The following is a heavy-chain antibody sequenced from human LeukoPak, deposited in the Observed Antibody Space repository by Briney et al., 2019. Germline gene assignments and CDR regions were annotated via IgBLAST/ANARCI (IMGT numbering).Heavy chain of an antibody. J-gene: IGHJ3*02. CDR1: GGSISNYY. V-gene: IGHV4-4*07. CDR3: ARGRYCSADICTGGDSFDI. D-gene: IGHD2-15*01. CDR2: KYARGSS. Sequence: SETLSLTCTVSGGSISNYYWSWVRQPAGKGLEWIGRKYARGSSNYNPPVQSRVTMSVDTSKNQFPLKLRSVSAADTAVYYCARGRYCSADICTGGDSFDIWGQGTMVSVSP.